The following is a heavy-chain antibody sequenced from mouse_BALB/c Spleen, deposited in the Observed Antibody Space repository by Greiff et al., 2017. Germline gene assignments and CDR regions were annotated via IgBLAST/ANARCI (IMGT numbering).Heavy chain of an antibody. D-gene: IGHD2-1*01. CDR1: GYTFTSYW. CDR3: TREDLYYGISGYFDV. CDR2: IYPGNSDT. V-gene: IGHV1-5*01. J-gene: IGHJ1*01. Sequence: VQLQQSGTVLARPGASVKMSCKASGYTFTSYWMHWVKQRPGQGLEWIGAIYPGNSDTSYNQKFKGKAKLTAVTSTSTAYMELSSLTNEDSAVYYGTREDLYYGISGYFDVWGAGTTVTVSA.